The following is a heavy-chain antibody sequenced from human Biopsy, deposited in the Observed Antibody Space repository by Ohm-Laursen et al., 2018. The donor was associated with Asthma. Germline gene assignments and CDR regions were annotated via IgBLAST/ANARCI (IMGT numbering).Heavy chain of an antibody. CDR1: GFAVSRDH. CDR2: IYSGGTS. Sequence: SLRLSCSASGFAVSRDHMFWVRQAPGKGLEWVSVIYSGGTSHTADSVRGRFTISRDYSKNTLYLQMHSLRAEDTAVYYCSRGDSSNWSHYYFDYWGQGTLVTVSS. V-gene: IGHV3-53*01. J-gene: IGHJ4*02. CDR3: SRGDSSNWSHYYFDY. D-gene: IGHD3-22*01.